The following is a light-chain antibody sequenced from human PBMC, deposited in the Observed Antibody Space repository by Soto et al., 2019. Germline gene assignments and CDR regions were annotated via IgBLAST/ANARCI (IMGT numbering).Light chain of an antibody. CDR1: QSVSSIY. J-gene: IGKJ2*01. CDR3: QQYGGSPLYT. V-gene: IGKV3-20*01. CDR2: AAS. Sequence: EIVLTQSPGTLSLSPGERATLSCRASQSVSSIYLAWYQQKPGQAPRLLIHAASSRATGISDRFSGSGSGTDFTLTISSLEPADFAVYFCQQYGGSPLYTFGQGTKLQI.